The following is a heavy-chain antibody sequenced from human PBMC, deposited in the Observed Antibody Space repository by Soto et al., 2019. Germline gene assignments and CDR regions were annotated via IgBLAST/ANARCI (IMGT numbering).Heavy chain of an antibody. J-gene: IGHJ4*02. D-gene: IGHD3-10*01. V-gene: IGHV1-2*02. CDR2: INPNSGGT. Sequence: EASVKVSCKASGYTFTGYYMHWVRQAPGQGLEWMGWINPNSGGTNYAQKFQGRVTMTRDTSISTAYMELSRLRSDDTAVYYCARDVASILWFGELSPKELDYWGQGTLVTVSS. CDR3: ARDVASILWFGELSPKELDY. CDR1: GYTFTGYY.